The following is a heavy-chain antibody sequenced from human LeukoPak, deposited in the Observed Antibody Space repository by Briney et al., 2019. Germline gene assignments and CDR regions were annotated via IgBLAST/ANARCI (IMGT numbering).Heavy chain of an antibody. J-gene: IGHJ4*02. Sequence: SETLSLTCTVSGGSISSYYWSWIRQPPGKGLEWIGYIHYSGSTNYNPSLKSRVTISVDTSKNQFSLKLSSVTAADTAVYYCASRTPRKGGTYYFDYWGQGTLVTVSS. CDR3: ASRTPRKGGTYYFDY. CDR2: IHYSGST. CDR1: GGSISSYY. D-gene: IGHD3-16*01. V-gene: IGHV4-59*01.